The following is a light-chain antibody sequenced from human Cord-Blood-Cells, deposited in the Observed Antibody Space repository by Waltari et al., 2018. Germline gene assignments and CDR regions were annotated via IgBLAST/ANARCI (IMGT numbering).Light chain of an antibody. Sequence: QSVLTQPPSVSGAPGQRVTISCTGSSSTIGAGYAVHWYHQLPGTAPKLLIYGNSNRPSGVPDRFSGSKSGTSASLAITGLQAEDEADYYCQSYDSSLSGWVFGGGTKLTVL. CDR2: GNS. V-gene: IGLV1-40*01. J-gene: IGLJ3*02. CDR1: SSTIGAGYA. CDR3: QSYDSSLSGWV.